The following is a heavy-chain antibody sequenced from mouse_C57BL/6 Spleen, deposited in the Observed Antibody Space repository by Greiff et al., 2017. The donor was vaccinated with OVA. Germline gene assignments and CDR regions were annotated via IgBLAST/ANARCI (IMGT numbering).Heavy chain of an antibody. CDR3: ARSGDYYYGSSWFAY. CDR2: INPNNGGT. J-gene: IGHJ3*01. CDR1: GYTFTDYY. V-gene: IGHV1-26*01. D-gene: IGHD1-1*01. Sequence: VQLQQSGPELVKPGASVKISCKASGYTFTDYYMNWVKQSHGKSLEWIGDINPNNGGTSYNQKFKGKATLTVDKSSSTAYMELRSLTSEDSAVYYCARSGDYYYGSSWFAYWGQGTLVTVSA.